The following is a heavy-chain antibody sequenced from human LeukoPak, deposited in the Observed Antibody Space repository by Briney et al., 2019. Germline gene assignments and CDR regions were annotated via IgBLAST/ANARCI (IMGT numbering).Heavy chain of an antibody. J-gene: IGHJ4*02. D-gene: IGHD4-17*01. CDR1: GFTFSSYG. V-gene: IGHV3-30*02. CDR2: IRYDGSNK. CDR3: AKDTATVTKGGRYYFDY. Sequence: PGGSLRLSCAASGFTFSSYGMHWVRQAPGKGLEWVAFIRYDGSNKYYADSVKGRFTISRDNSKTTLYLQMNSLRAEDTAVYYCAKDTATVTKGGRYYFDYWGQGTLVTVSS.